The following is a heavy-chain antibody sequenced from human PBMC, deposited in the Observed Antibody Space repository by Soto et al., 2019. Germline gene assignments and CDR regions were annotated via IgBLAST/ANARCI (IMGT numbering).Heavy chain of an antibody. V-gene: IGHV1-8*02. CDR3: AGEKVGAVDS. CDR2: MNPNSGNT. J-gene: IGHJ5*01. Sequence: QVQLGQSGAEVKKPGASVKVSCKASGYTFTSYDINWVRQATGQGLEWMGWMNPNSGNTGYAQKFQGRVTMTRNTSISTADKELRSRRSEDAAVYYCAGEKVGAVDSWGQGTLVTVSS. CDR1: GYTFTSYD. D-gene: IGHD1-26*01.